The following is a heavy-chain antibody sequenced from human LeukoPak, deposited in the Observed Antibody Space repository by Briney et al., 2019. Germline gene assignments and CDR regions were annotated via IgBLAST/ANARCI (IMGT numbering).Heavy chain of an antibody. Sequence: SETLSLTCAVSGYSISSGYYWGWIRQPPGKGLEWIGSIYHSGSTYYNPSLKSRVTISVDTSKNQFSLKLSSVTAADTAVYYCARGLDFIAAAAYFDYWGQGTLVTVSS. CDR1: GYSISSGYY. CDR3: ARGLDFIAAAAYFDY. D-gene: IGHD6-13*01. J-gene: IGHJ4*02. CDR2: IYHSGST. V-gene: IGHV4-38-2*01.